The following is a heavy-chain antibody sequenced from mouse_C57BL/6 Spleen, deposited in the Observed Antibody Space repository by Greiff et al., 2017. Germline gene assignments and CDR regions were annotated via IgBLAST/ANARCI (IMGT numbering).Heavy chain of an antibody. D-gene: IGHD2-4*01. V-gene: IGHV1-26*01. CDR1: GYTFTDYY. CDR2: INPNNGGT. CDR3: ARGGNDYDFDY. J-gene: IGHJ2*01. Sequence: VQLQQSGPELVTPGASVKIFCKASGYTFTDYYMNWVKQSHGKSLEWIGEINPNNGGTSYNQKFKGKATLTVDKSSSTAYMELRSLTSEDPAVYYCARGGNDYDFDYWGQGTTLTVSS.